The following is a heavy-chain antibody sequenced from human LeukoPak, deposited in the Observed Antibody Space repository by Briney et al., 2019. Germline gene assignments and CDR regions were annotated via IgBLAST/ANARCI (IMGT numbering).Heavy chain of an antibody. D-gene: IGHD2-2*01. Sequence: GRSLRLSCAASGFTFSSYGMHWVRQAPGKGLEWVAVISYDGSNKYYADSVKGRFTISRDNSKNTLYLQMNSLRAEDTAVYYCAKDSDGIVPAALTWGQGTLVTVSS. V-gene: IGHV3-30*18. CDR1: GFTFSSYG. J-gene: IGHJ5*02. CDR3: AKDSDGIVPAALT. CDR2: ISYDGSNK.